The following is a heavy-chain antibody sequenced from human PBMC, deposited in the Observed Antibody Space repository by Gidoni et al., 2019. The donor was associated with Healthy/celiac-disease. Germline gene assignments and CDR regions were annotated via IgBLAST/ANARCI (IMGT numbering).Heavy chain of an antibody. CDR3: AKDRDPLGAHAFDI. Sequence: EMQLLESGGGLVQPGGSLRLFCAASGFTFSSYSMSWVRQAPGKGLELVSAISGSGGSTYYADSVKGRFTISRDNSKNTLYLQMNSLRAEDTAVYYCAKDRDPLGAHAFDIWGQGTMVTVSA. V-gene: IGHV3-23*01. J-gene: IGHJ3*02. D-gene: IGHD3-10*01. CDR1: GFTFSSYS. CDR2: ISGSGGST.